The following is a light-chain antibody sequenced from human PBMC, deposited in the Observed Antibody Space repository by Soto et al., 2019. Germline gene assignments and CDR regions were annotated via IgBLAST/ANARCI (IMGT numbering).Light chain of an antibody. CDR1: SSDVGGYNY. V-gene: IGLV2-14*04. CDR2: DVS. Sequence: QSVPLHYKRTSSDVGGYNYVSWYQQHPGKAPKLMIYDVSNRPSGVSNRFSGSKSGNTASLTISGLQAEDEADYYCSSYTSSSTLEGFGTGTKVTVL. J-gene: IGLJ1*01. CDR3: SSYTSSSTLEG.